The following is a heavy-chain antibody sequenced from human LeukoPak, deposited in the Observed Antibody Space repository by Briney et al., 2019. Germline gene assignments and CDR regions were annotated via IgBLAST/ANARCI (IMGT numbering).Heavy chain of an antibody. V-gene: IGHV3-23*01. Sequence: GGSLRLSCAASGFTFCSYAMSWVRQAPGKGLEWISAVSGSVVITYYADSVKGRFTISRDNSKNTLYLQMNSLRAEDTAVYYCAKDITSGWFSSDFDYWGQGTLVTVSS. CDR3: AKDITSGWFSSDFDY. CDR1: GFTFCSYA. J-gene: IGHJ4*02. D-gene: IGHD6-19*01. CDR2: VSGSVVIT.